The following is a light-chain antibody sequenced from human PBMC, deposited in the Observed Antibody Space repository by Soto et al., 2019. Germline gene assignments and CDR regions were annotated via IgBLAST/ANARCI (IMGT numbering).Light chain of an antibody. V-gene: IGKV1-27*01. CDR2: AAS. CDR3: QKYDRVPGT. J-gene: IGKJ1*01. CDR1: QGINNY. Sequence: DIQMTQSPSSLSASVGDRVTITCRASQGINNYVAWYQQKPGKVANLLIYAASSLQSGVPSRYSGSGSGTDFTLTISSLQTEDVATYYCQKYDRVPGTFGQGTKVEIK.